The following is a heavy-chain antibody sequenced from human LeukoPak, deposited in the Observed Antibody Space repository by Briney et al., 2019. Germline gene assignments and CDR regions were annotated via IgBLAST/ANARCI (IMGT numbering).Heavy chain of an antibody. CDR2: IWQGESGA. D-gene: IGHD5-12*01. CDR1: GFTFGAYW. J-gene: IGHJ6*02. Sequence: GGSLRLSCAASGFTFGAYWMNWVRQAPGKGLEWVANIWQGESGAHYVDSVTGRFIISRDSAKTSPYLQMNNLRAEDSAVYYCVRGRDIVATAPYYYYGMDVWGQGTTVTVSS. CDR3: VRGRDIVATAPYYYYGMDV. V-gene: IGHV3-7*04.